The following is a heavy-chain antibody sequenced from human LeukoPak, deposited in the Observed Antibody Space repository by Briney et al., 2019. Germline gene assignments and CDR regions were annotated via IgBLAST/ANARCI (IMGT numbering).Heavy chain of an antibody. D-gene: IGHD6-19*01. CDR2: IKQDGGET. Sequence: GGSLRLSCTASGFTFSRYWMSWVRQAPGKGLEWVANIKQDGGETNYVDSVKGRFSVSRDNAKNSLYLQMNSLRAEDTAVYYCVPYGSGSLPPNIAVAGFDYWGQGTLVTVSS. J-gene: IGHJ4*02. CDR1: GFTFSRYW. CDR3: VPYGSGSLPPNIAVAGFDY. V-gene: IGHV3-7*01.